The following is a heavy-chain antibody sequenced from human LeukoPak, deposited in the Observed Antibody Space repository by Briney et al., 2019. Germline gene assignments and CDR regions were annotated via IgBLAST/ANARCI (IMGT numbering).Heavy chain of an antibody. CDR2: IASDGSST. D-gene: IGHD4-23*01. J-gene: IGHJ4*02. V-gene: IGHV3-74*01. Sequence: GGSLRLSCAASGFTFSSYGMNWVRQAPGKGLVWVSRIASDGSSTTYADSVKGRFSISRDNAKDTLYLQMNSLRVEDTAVYYCARGRPHGNDYWGQGTLVTVSS. CDR3: ARGRPHGNDY. CDR1: GFTFSSYG.